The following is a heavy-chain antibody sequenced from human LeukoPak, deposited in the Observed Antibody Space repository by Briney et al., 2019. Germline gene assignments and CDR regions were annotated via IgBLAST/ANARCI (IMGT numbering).Heavy chain of an antibody. Sequence: SETLSLSCTVSGGSISNYYWSWIRQPPGKELEWIGYIYYSGSTNYNPSLKSRVTISLDTSKNQFSLKLNSVTAADTAVYYCARGRSSWLTARLDYWGQGTLVTVSS. CDR3: ARGRSSWLTARLDY. V-gene: IGHV4-59*01. CDR2: IYYSGST. D-gene: IGHD5-24*01. CDR1: GGSISNYY. J-gene: IGHJ4*02.